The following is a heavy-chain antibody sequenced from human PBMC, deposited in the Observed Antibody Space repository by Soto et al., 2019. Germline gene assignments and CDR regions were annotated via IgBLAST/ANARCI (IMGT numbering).Heavy chain of an antibody. CDR3: ARDYSRYYGMDV. CDR1: GYTFTGDY. D-gene: IGHD2-15*01. J-gene: IGHJ6*02. V-gene: IGHV1-2*02. CDR2: INPNSGGT. Sequence: GASVKRACKASGYTFTGDYMHWGRQAPGQGLEWMGWINPNSGGTNHAQKFQGRFTISRDNSKNTMYLQVNSLRAEDTAVYYCARDYSRYYGMDVWVQGTTVTVSS.